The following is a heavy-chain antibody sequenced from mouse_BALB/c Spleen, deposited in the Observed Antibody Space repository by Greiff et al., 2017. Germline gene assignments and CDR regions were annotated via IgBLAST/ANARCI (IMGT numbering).Heavy chain of an antibody. D-gene: IGHD2-1*01. Sequence: QLVESGGGLVQPGGSRKLSCAASGFTFSSFGMHWVRQAPEKGLEWVAYISSGSSTIYYADTVKGRFTISRDNPKNTLFLQMTSLRSEDTAMYYCARSKGNPYAMDYWGQGTSVTVSS. V-gene: IGHV5-17*02. CDR3: ARSKGNPYAMDY. CDR1: GFTFSSFG. CDR2: ISSGSSTI. J-gene: IGHJ4*01.